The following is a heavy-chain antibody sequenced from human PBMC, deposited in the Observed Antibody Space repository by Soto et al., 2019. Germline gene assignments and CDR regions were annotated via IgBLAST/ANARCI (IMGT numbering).Heavy chain of an antibody. CDR3: ITGDYGGYYYYYMDV. D-gene: IGHD4-17*01. V-gene: IGHV3-15*01. CDR2: IKSKTDGGTT. CDR1: GFTFSNAW. Sequence: EVQLVESGGGLVKPGGSLRLSCAASGFTFSNAWMSWVRQAPGKGLEWVGRIKSKTDGGTTDYAAPVKGRFTISRDDSKNTLYLQMNSLKTEDTAVYYCITGDYGGYYYYYMDVWGKGTTVTVSS. J-gene: IGHJ6*03.